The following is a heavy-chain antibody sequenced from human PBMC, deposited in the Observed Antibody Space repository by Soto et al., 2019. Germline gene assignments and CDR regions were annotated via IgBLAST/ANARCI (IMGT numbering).Heavy chain of an antibody. Sequence: EVQLLESGGGLVQPGGSLRLSCAASGFTFSSYAMSWVRQAPGKGLEWVSALSGSGGSTYYADSVEGRFTISRDNSKNTLYLQMNSLRAEDTAVYYCAKDSGVAGTHLYFDYWGQGTLVTVSS. CDR3: AKDSGVAGTHLYFDY. CDR1: GFTFSSYA. D-gene: IGHD3-10*01. V-gene: IGHV3-23*01. J-gene: IGHJ4*02. CDR2: LSGSGGST.